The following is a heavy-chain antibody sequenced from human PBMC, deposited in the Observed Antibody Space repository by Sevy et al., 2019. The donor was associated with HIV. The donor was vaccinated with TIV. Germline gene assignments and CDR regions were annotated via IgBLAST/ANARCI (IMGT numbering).Heavy chain of an antibody. V-gene: IGHV3-15*07. CDR3: ATKGGFWSGYQYFDS. D-gene: IGHD3-3*01. J-gene: IGHJ4*02. Sequence: GGSLRLSCTASGFTFSNAWMNWVRQAPGKGLEWVGRIKSQSDGGTIDYAAPVKGRFTISRDDSKNTLFQQMNSLRSEDTAVYYCATKGGFWSGYQYFDSWGQGTLVTVSS. CDR2: IKSQSDGGTI. CDR1: GFTFSNAW.